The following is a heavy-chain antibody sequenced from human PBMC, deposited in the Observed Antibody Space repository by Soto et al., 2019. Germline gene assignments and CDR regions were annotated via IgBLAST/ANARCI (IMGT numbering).Heavy chain of an antibody. CDR2: ISGSGGST. J-gene: IGHJ4*02. CDR3: AKDQEVYGPGAVDH. Sequence: EVQMLECGGGLVQPGGSLRLSCAASGFTFSSYAMSWVCQAPGNGLEWVSAISGSGGSTYYADSVKGRFTISRDKSKNTLFLQLNSPRPEDTAVYYCAKDQEVYGPGAVDHCGQGTLVTVSS. V-gene: IGHV3-23*01. CDR1: GFTFSSYA. D-gene: IGHD3-10*01.